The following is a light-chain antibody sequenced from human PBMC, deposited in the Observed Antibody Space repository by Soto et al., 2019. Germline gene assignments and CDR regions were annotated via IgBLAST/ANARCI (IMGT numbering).Light chain of an antibody. J-gene: IGKJ1*01. Sequence: DIQMTQSPSSLSASVEDRVTITCRASQSISSYLNWYQQKPGKAPKLLIYAASSLQSGVPSRFSGSGSGTDFTLTISSLQPEDFATYYCQQRGTFGQGTKVEIK. CDR2: AAS. CDR1: QSISSY. V-gene: IGKV1-39*01. CDR3: QQRGT.